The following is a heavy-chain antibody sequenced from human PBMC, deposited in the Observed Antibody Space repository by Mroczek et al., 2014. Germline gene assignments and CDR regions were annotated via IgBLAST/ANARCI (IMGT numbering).Heavy chain of an antibody. Sequence: QVQLVQSGGGVVQPGRSLRLSCAASGFTFSSYGMHWVRQAPGKGLEWVAVISYDGSNKYYADSVKGRFTISRDNSKNTLYLQMNSLRAEDTAVYYCAKVWSSLTDFDYWGQGTLVTVSS. CDR2: ISYDGSNK. CDR3: AKVWSSLTDFDY. V-gene: IGHV3-30*18. D-gene: IGHD6-13*01. CDR1: GFTFSSYG. J-gene: IGHJ4*02.